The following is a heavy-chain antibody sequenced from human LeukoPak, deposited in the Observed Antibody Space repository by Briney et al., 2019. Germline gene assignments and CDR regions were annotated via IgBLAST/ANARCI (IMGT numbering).Heavy chain of an antibody. D-gene: IGHD3-10*01. V-gene: IGHV3-48*01. Sequence: QPGGSLRLSCAASGFTFSSYSMNWVRQAPGKGLEWVSYISSSSSTIYYADSVKGRFTISRDNAKNSLYLQMNSLRAEDTAVYYCARDVTMVRGVMRGPVWFDPWGQGTLVTVSS. CDR2: ISSSSSTI. CDR3: ARDVTMVRGVMRGPVWFDP. CDR1: GFTFSSYS. J-gene: IGHJ5*02.